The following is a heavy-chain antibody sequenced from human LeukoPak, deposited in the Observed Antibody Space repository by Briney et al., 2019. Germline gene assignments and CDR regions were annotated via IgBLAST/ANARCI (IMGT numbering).Heavy chain of an antibody. CDR3: ARFPASAEYRHYYHMDV. CDR2: IYYSGST. D-gene: IGHD6-25*01. CDR1: GGSIRSYY. J-gene: IGHJ6*03. Sequence: SETLSLTCTVSGGSIRSYYWSWIRQPPGKGLEWIGYIYYSGSTNYNPSLKSRVTISVDTSKNQIFLKLTSVTAADTAVYYCARFPASAEYRHYYHMDVWGKGTTVTVSS. V-gene: IGHV4-59*01.